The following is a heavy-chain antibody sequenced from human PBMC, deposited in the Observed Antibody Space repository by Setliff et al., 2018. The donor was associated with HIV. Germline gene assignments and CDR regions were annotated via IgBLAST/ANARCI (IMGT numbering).Heavy chain of an antibody. CDR2: LYYGGNT. CDR1: PYSISSGYY. J-gene: IGHJ5*02. V-gene: IGHV4-38-2*02. D-gene: IGHD1-26*01. CDR3: ARDPWLLGASAGGDNWLDP. Sequence: LSLTCSVSPYSISSGYYWGWLRQPPGKGLEWIGCLYYGGNTYYNPSLKSRVAMSIDTSKNEVSLRLKSVTAADTAIYYCARDPWLLGASAGGDNWLDPWGQGTLVTVSS.